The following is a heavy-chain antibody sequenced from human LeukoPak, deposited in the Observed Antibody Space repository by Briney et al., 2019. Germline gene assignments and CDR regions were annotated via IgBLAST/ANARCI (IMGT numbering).Heavy chain of an antibody. V-gene: IGHV3-21*01. Sequence: GGSLRLSCAASGFTFSSYSMNWVRQAPGKGLEWASSISSSSSYIYYADSVKGRFTISRDNAKNSLYLQMNSLRAEDTAVYYCARDCSSTSCYGMVYYYGMDVWGQGTTVTVSS. J-gene: IGHJ6*02. CDR2: ISSSSSYI. CDR1: GFTFSSYS. D-gene: IGHD2-2*01. CDR3: ARDCSSTSCYGMVYYYGMDV.